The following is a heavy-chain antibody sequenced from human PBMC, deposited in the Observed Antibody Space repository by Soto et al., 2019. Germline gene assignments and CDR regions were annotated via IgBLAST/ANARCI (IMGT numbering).Heavy chain of an antibody. CDR2: ISYDGSNK. D-gene: IGHD1-26*01. Sequence: QVQLVESGGGVVQPGRSLRLSCAASGFTFSSYGMHWVRQAPGKGLEWVAVISYDGSNKYYADSVKGRFTISRDNSKNTLYLQMNSLRAEDTAVYYCAKVFAQKVGATTGDYWGQGTLVTVSS. J-gene: IGHJ4*02. V-gene: IGHV3-30*18. CDR3: AKVFAQKVGATTGDY. CDR1: GFTFSSYG.